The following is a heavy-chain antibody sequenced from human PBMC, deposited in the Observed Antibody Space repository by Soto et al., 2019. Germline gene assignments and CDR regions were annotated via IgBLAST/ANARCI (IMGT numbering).Heavy chain of an antibody. CDR1: GGTFSSYA. CDR3: ARFSRRYKLLLSWFDP. Sequence: GGSVEGSCKASGGTFSSYAISWGRQGPVQGLGWMGGIIPIFGTANYAQKFQGRVTITADKSTSTAYMELSSLRSEETAVYYCARFSRRYKLLLSWFDPWGQGTLVTLSS. J-gene: IGHJ5*02. V-gene: IGHV1-69*06. D-gene: IGHD1-1*01. CDR2: IIPIFGTA.